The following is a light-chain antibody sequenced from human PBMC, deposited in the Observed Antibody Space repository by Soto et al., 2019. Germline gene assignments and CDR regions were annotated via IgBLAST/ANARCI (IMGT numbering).Light chain of an antibody. V-gene: IGLV2-14*01. CDR2: EVS. Sequence: QSALTQPASVSGSPGQSITISCTGTSSDVGGYNYVSWYQQHPGKAPKLMIYEVSNRPSGVSNRFSGSKSGNTASLTISGLQAEDEADYYCSSYTSSTFYVFXTGTKVTVL. CDR1: SSDVGGYNY. J-gene: IGLJ1*01. CDR3: SSYTSSTFYV.